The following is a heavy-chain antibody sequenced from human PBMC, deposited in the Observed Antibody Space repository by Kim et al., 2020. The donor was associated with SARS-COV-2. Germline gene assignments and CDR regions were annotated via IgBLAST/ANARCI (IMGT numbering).Heavy chain of an antibody. Sequence: ETLSLTCAVYGGSFSGYYWSWIRQPPGKGLEWIGEINHSGSTNYNPSLKSRVTISVDTSKNQFSLKLSSVTAADTAVYYCARGLRASRGARGSGSYYNSPYYFDYWGQGTLVTVSS. D-gene: IGHD3-10*01. CDR3: ARGLRASRGARGSGSYYNSPYYFDY. V-gene: IGHV4-34*01. CDR1: GGSFSGYY. CDR2: INHSGST. J-gene: IGHJ4*02.